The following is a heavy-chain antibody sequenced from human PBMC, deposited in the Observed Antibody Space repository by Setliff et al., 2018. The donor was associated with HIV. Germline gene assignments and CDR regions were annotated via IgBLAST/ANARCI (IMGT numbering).Heavy chain of an antibody. V-gene: IGHV4-34*01. CDR3: ARQGDSSGGPDDAFDI. J-gene: IGHJ3*02. CDR2: INHSGNT. D-gene: IGHD6-19*01. CDR1: GGSFSGFY. Sequence: PSETLSLTCDVYGGSFSGFYWTWIRQPPGKGLEWIGEINHSGNTNYNPSLNSRVLISVDTSKNQFSLKMLSVTAADTAVYYCARQGDSSGGPDDAFDIWGQGTMVTVSS.